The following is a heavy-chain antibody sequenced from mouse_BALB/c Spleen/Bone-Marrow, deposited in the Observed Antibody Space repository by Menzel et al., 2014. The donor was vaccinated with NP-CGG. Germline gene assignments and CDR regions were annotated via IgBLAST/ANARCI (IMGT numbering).Heavy chain of an antibody. D-gene: IGHD2-3*01. CDR3: ARRGYDNSYWYFGV. Sequence: EVQVVESGGDLVKPGGSLKLSCAASGFTFXSYGMSWVRQTPDKRLEWVATISTGGSQTYYTDSVKGRFTISRDNAKNTLYLQMSSLKSEDSAIYYCARRGYDNSYWYFGVWGAGTTVTVSS. V-gene: IGHV5-6*01. CDR1: GFTFXSYG. CDR2: ISTGGSQT. J-gene: IGHJ1*01.